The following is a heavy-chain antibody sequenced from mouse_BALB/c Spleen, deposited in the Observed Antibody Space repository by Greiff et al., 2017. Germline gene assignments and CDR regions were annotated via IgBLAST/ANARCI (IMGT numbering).Heavy chain of an antibody. D-gene: IGHD1-1*01. J-gene: IGHJ2*01. V-gene: IGHV1-12*01. CDR2: IYPGNGDT. CDR3: ARSYYGSSFDY. CDR1: GYTFTSYN. Sequence: LQQPGAELVKPGASVKMSCKASGYTFTSYNMHWVKQTPGQGLEWIGAIYPGNGDTSYNQKFKGKATLTADKSSSTAYMQLSSLTSEDSAVYYCARSYYGSSFDYWGQGTTLTVSS.